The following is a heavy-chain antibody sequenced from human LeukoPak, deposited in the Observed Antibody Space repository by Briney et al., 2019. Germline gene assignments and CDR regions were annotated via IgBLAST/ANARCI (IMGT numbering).Heavy chain of an antibody. D-gene: IGHD3-22*01. CDR2: ISAYNGNT. J-gene: IGHJ3*02. CDR3: ASPAPFAYYDSSGYYSDAFDI. Sequence: ASVKVSCKASGYTFTSYGISWVRQAPGQGLEWMGWISAYNGNTNYAQKFQGRVTMTTDTSTSTAYMELRSLRSDDTAVYYCASPAPFAYYDSSGYYSDAFDIWGQGTMVTVSS. CDR1: GYTFTSYG. V-gene: IGHV1-18*01.